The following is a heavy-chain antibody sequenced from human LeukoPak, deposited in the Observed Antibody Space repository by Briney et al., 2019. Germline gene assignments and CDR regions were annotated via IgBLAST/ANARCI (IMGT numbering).Heavy chain of an antibody. CDR1: GDSISSTHYY. CDR2: IYYGGRT. CDR3: ACGPAMIILVPPDY. D-gene: IGHD3-22*01. J-gene: IGHJ4*02. Sequence: SETLSLTCTVSGDSISSTHYYWGWIRQPPGKGLEWIGSIYYGGRTYYNPSLKSRITISVDMLKSQFSLKLSSVTAADTAVYYCACGPAMIILVPPDYWGQGTLVTVSS. V-gene: IGHV4-39*07.